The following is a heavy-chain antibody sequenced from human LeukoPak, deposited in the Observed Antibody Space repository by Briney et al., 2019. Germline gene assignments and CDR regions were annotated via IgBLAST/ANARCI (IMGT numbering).Heavy chain of an antibody. Sequence: GGSLRLSCAASGFTFSSYAMHWVRQAPGKGLEWVAVISYDGSNKYYADSVKGRFTISRDNSKSTLYLQMNSLRAEDTAVYYCAKTYYDSSGADYWGQGTLVTVSS. CDR1: GFTFSSYA. CDR2: ISYDGSNK. J-gene: IGHJ4*02. D-gene: IGHD3-22*01. CDR3: AKTYYDSSGADY. V-gene: IGHV3-30*04.